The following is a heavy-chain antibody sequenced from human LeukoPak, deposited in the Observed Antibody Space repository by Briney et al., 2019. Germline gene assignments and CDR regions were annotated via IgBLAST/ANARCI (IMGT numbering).Heavy chain of an antibody. Sequence: SETLSLTCTVSGGSISSYYWSWIRQPPGKGLEWIGYIYYSGSTNYNPSLKSRVTISVDTSKNQFSLKLSSVTAADTAVYYCARDRMYSNYSQDYYYYMDVWGKGTTVTVSS. V-gene: IGHV4-59*01. CDR2: IYYSGST. D-gene: IGHD4-11*01. CDR3: ARDRMYSNYSQDYYYYMDV. J-gene: IGHJ6*03. CDR1: GGSISSYY.